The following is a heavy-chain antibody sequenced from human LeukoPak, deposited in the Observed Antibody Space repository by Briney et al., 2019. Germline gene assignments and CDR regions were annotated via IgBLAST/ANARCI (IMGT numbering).Heavy chain of an antibody. D-gene: IGHD3-3*01. CDR3: AKKGGNYYDFWSGFVDY. J-gene: IGHJ4*02. CDR1: GFTFSSYG. CDR2: ISGSGGST. V-gene: IGHV3-23*01. Sequence: PGGTLRLSCAASGFTFSSYGMSWVRQAPGKGLEWVSAISGSGGSTYYADSVKGRFTISRDNSKNTLYLQMNSLRAEDTAVYYCAKKGGNYYDFWSGFVDYWGQGTLVTVSS.